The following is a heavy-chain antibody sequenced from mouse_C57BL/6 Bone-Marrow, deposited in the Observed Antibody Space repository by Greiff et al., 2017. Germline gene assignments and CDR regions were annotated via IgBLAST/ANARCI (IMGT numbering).Heavy chain of an antibody. D-gene: IGHD2-1*01. Sequence: VKLQESGAELARPGASVKMSCKASGYTFTSYTMHWVKQRPGQGLEWIGYINPSRGYTKYNQKFKDKATLTADKSSSTAYMQLRSLTSEDSAVYNCARGEKYYGNYGDYWGQGTTLTVSS. V-gene: IGHV1-4*01. J-gene: IGHJ2*01. CDR2: INPSRGYT. CDR1: GYTFTSYT. CDR3: ARGEKYYGNYGDY.